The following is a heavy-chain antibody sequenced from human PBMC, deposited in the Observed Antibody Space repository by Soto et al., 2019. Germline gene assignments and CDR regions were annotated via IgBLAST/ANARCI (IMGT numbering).Heavy chain of an antibody. D-gene: IGHD6-13*01. CDR3: GKDQGYSSCCYGKRDV. CDR1: GFTFSTYA. Sequence: PGWSLRLSCSASGFTFSTYAMHWVRQAPGKGLEYVSAISTNGGSTYYADSVKGRFTISRDNSKNTLYLQMSSLRAEDTAVYYCGKDQGYSSCCYGKRDVWGQGTTV. V-gene: IGHV3-64D*06. J-gene: IGHJ6*02. CDR2: ISTNGGST.